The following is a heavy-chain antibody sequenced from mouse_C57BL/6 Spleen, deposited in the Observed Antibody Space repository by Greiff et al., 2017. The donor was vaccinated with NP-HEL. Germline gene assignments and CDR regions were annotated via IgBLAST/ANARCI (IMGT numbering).Heavy chain of an antibody. V-gene: IGHV1-22*01. CDR2: INPNNGGT. D-gene: IGHD1-1*01. CDR3: AREGFYYYGSSPFDY. Sequence: VQLKQSGPELVKPGASVKMSCKASGYTFTDYNMHWVKQSHGKSLEWIGYINPNNGGTSYNQKFKGKATLTVNKSSSTAYMELRSLTSEDSAVYYCAREGFYYYGSSPFDYWGQGTLVTVSA. CDR1: GYTFTDYN. J-gene: IGHJ3*01.